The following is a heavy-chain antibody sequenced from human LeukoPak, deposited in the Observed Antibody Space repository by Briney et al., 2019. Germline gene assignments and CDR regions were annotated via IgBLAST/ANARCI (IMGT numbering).Heavy chain of an antibody. Sequence: SGGSLRLSCAASGFTFSSYAMSWVRQAPGKGLEWVSTISGSGGSKYYADSVKGRFTISRDNSKNTLYLQMNSLRAEDTAVYYCAKDEDYYDSSGYYSYFDYWGQGTLVTVSS. J-gene: IGHJ4*02. CDR2: ISGSGGSK. V-gene: IGHV3-23*01. D-gene: IGHD3-22*01. CDR3: AKDEDYYDSSGYYSYFDY. CDR1: GFTFSSYA.